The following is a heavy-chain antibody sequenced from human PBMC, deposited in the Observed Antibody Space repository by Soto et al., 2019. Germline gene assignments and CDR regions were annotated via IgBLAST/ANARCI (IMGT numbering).Heavy chain of an antibody. CDR1: GFTFSSYA. CDR3: ARESGYSGYDYNYYYGMDV. V-gene: IGHV3-30-3*01. J-gene: IGHJ6*02. D-gene: IGHD5-12*01. Sequence: HLGGSLRLSCAASGFTFSSYAMHWVRQAPGKGLEWVAVISYDGSNKYYADSVKGRFTISRDNSKNTLYLQMNSLRAEDTAVYYCARESGYSGYDYNYYYGMDVWGQGTTVTVSS. CDR2: ISYDGSNK.